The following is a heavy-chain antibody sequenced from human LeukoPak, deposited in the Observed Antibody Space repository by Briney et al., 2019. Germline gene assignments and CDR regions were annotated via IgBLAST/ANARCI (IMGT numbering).Heavy chain of an antibody. CDR3: SRESAAFCPFGY. J-gene: IGHJ4*02. CDR2: ISLAGRT. D-gene: IGHD2-2*01. Sequence: PSETLSLTCGVSGGSISSTNWCWWVRQPPGRGQGWSGEISLAGRTKYPPSLNGRVTMSLDESRNPPSLNLTSVTAADTAIYYCSRESAAFCPFGYGGQGTVVIVPT. CDR1: GGSISSTNW. V-gene: IGHV4-4*02.